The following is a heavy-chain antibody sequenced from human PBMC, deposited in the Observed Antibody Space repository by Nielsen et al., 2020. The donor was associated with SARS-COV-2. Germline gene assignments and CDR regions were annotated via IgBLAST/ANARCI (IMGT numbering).Heavy chain of an antibody. CDR3: AAVSAFDI. V-gene: IGHV3-23*01. D-gene: IGHD3-16*01. CDR1: GFTFSSYA. J-gene: IGHJ3*02. CDR2: ISGSGGST. Sequence: GESLKISCAASGFTFSSYAMSWVRQAPGKGLEWVSAISGSGGSTYYADSVKGRFTISRDNSKNTLYLQMNSLRAEDTAVYYCAAVSAFDIWGQGTMVTVSS.